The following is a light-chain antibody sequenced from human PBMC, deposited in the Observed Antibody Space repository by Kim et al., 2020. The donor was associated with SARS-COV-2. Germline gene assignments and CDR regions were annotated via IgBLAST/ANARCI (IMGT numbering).Light chain of an antibody. V-gene: IGLV4-69*01. J-gene: IGLJ3*02. Sequence: LVLTQSPSASASLGASVKLTCTLSSGHSSNAIAWHQQQPEKGPRYLMKLNSDGSHTKGDGIPDRFSGSSSGAERYLTISSLQSEDEADYYCQTWGTGIWVFGGGTQLTVL. CDR2: LNSDGSH. CDR3: QTWGTGIWV. CDR1: SGHSSNA.